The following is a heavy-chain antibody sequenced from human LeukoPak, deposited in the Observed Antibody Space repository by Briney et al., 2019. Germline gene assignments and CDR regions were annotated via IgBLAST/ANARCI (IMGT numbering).Heavy chain of an antibody. CDR1: GFTVSSNY. J-gene: IGHJ5*02. V-gene: IGHV3-53*01. CDR2: IYSGGST. CDR3: AKEDSSSYSDNWFDP. D-gene: IGHD6-13*01. Sequence: GGSLRLSCAASGFTVSSNYMSWVRQAPGKGLEWVSVIYSGGSTYYADSVKGRFTISRDNSKNTLYLQMNSLRAEDTAVYYCAKEDSSSYSDNWFDPWGQGTLVTVSS.